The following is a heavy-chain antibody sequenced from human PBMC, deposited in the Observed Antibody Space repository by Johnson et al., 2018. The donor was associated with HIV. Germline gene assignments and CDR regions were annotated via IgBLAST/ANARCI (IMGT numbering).Heavy chain of an antibody. CDR1: GFTFSSSA. V-gene: IGHV3-30*04. CDR3: ARDWSSWYTVDAFDI. CDR2: ISYDGRNE. Sequence: QVQLVESGGGVVQPGRSLRLSCSASGFTFSSSAMHWVRQAPGKGLEWVAVISYDGRNEYYADSVKGRFTISRDNSKNTLYLQMNSRRAEDTAVYYCARDWSSWYTVDAFDIWGQGTMVTVSS. D-gene: IGHD6-13*01. J-gene: IGHJ3*02.